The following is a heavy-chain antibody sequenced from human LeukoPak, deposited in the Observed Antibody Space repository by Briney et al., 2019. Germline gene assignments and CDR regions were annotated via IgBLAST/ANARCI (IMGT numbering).Heavy chain of an antibody. J-gene: IGHJ4*02. CDR3: AKDTWDSSNNFDY. CDR2: ISWNSGSI. CDR1: GFTFDDYA. V-gene: IGHV3-9*01. Sequence: GGSLRLSCAASGFTFDDYAMHWVRQAPGKGLEWVSGISWNSGSIGYADSVKGRFTISRDNAKNSLYLEMNSLRAEDTALYYCAKDTWDSSNNFDYWGQGTLVTVSS. D-gene: IGHD6-13*01.